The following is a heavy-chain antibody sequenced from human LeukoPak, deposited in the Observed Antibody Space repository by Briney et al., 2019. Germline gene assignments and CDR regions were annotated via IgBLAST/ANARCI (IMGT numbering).Heavy chain of an antibody. Sequence: GASVKVSCKASGYTFTGYYMHWVRQAPGQGLEWMGWINPNSGGTNYAQKFQGRVTMTRDTSISTAYMELSRLRSDDTAVYYCARGPIPMVRGVIRNYYFDYWGQGTLVTVSS. CDR1: GYTFTGYY. CDR2: INPNSGGT. J-gene: IGHJ4*02. V-gene: IGHV1-2*02. CDR3: ARGPIPMVRGVIRNYYFDY. D-gene: IGHD3-10*01.